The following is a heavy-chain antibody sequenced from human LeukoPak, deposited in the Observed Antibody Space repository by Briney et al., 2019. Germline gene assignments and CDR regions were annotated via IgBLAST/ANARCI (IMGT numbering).Heavy chain of an antibody. J-gene: IGHJ4*02. D-gene: IGHD3-3*02. CDR1: GFTFSSYG. V-gene: IGHV3-30*02. CDR2: IRYDGSNK. Sequence: PGGSLRLSCAASGFTFSSYGMHWVRQAPGKGLEWVAFIRYDGSNKYYADSVKGRFTISRDNSKNTLYLQMNSLRAEDTAVYYCAKDARLLGEGFDYWGQGTLVTVSS. CDR3: AKDARLLGEGFDY.